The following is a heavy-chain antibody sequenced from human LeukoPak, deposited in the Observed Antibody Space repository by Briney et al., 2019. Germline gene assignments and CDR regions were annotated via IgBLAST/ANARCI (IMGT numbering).Heavy chain of an antibody. D-gene: IGHD4-17*01. J-gene: IGHJ4*02. CDR1: GYTFTTYY. CDR2: INPNSGGT. CDR3: ARDCSTVTTPYFDY. V-gene: IGHV1-2*02. Sequence: GASVKVSCKASGYTFTTYYIHWVRQAPGQGLEWMGWINPNSGGTNYAQKFQGRVTMTRDTSISTAYMELSRLRSDDTAVYYCARDCSTVTTPYFDYWGQGTLVTVSS.